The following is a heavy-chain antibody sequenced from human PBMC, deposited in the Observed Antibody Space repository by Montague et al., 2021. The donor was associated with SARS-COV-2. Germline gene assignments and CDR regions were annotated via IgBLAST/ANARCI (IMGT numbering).Heavy chain of an antibody. CDR2: VYISGST. Sequence: TLSLTCSVFGDSINNVNYFWSWIRQPAGKGLEWIGRVYISGSTDYNPSLKSRVTMLLDKSANELTLQVTSVTAADTAVYYCARVSGYGSGSSFNWFDSWGPGLVVTVSS. CDR3: ARVSGYGSGSSFNWFDS. CDR1: GDSINNVNYF. J-gene: IGHJ5*01. V-gene: IGHV4-61*02. D-gene: IGHD3-10*01.